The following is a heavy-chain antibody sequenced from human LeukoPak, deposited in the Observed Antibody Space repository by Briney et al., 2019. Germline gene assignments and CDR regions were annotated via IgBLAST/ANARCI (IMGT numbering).Heavy chain of an antibody. V-gene: IGHV3-30*18. D-gene: IGHD3-3*01. CDR3: VKDQGECPGSRCYLRFLEY. CDR2: VSHDGINT. CDR1: GFTFRTYS. J-gene: IGHJ4*02. Sequence: PGGSLRLSCVASGFTFRTYSMHWVRQAPGKGLEWVAVVSHDGINTEYIDSVKGRFSISRDNSKNTLYMQMNSLRVEDTALYFCVKDQGECPGSRCYLRFLEYWGQGTLVIVSS.